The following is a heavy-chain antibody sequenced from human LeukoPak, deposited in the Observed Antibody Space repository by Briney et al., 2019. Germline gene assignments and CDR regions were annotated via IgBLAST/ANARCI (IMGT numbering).Heavy chain of an antibody. J-gene: IGHJ4*02. Sequence: GGSLRISCAASGFTFSSYGMHWVRQAPGKGLEWVAIISYDGSNKYYADSVKGRFTISRDNSKNTLYLQMNSLRAEDTAVYYCAKVGSRVTSAPDHYWGQGTLVTVSS. D-gene: IGHD4-17*01. V-gene: IGHV3-30*18. CDR2: ISYDGSNK. CDR1: GFTFSSYG. CDR3: AKVGSRVTSAPDHY.